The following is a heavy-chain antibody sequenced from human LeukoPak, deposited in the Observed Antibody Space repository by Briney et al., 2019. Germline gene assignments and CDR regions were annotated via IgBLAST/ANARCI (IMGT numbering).Heavy chain of an antibody. D-gene: IGHD1-26*01. Sequence: SVKVSCKASGGTFSSYAISWVRQAPGQGLEWMGGIIPIFGTANYAQKFQGRVTITADESTSTAYMELSSLRSEDTAVYYCATDLRYSGSFLIPLLGVYWGQGTLVTVSS. CDR1: GGTFSSYA. CDR2: IIPIFGTA. J-gene: IGHJ4*02. CDR3: ATDLRYSGSFLIPLLGVY. V-gene: IGHV1-69*13.